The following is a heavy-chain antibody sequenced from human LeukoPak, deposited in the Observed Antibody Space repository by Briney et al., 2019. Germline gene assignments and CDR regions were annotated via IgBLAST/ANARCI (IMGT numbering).Heavy chain of an antibody. CDR1: GGTFSSSA. CDR2: IVPMFDTP. CDR3: ARDSTGYWYFDL. V-gene: IGHV1-69*13. J-gene: IGHJ2*01. Sequence: SVKVSCKASGGTFSSSAISWVRQAPGQGLEWMGGIVPMFDTPNYPHKFQDRVTITADESTSTAYMDLSRLRSEDTAVYYCARDSTGYWYFDLWGRGTLVSVSS. D-gene: IGHD3-3*02.